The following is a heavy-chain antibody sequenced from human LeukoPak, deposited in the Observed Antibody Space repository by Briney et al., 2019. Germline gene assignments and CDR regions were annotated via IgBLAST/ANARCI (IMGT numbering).Heavy chain of an antibody. V-gene: IGHV3-21*01. CDR3: ARGFGSGWWGDWFDP. CDR2: ISSSSSYI. J-gene: IGHJ5*02. Sequence: GGSLRLSYAASGFTFSSYSMNWVRQAPGKGLEGVSSISSSSSYIYYADSVKGRFTISRDNAKNSLYLQMNSLRAEDTAVYYCARGFGSGWWGDWFDPWGQGTLVTVSS. D-gene: IGHD6-19*01. CDR1: GFTFSSYS.